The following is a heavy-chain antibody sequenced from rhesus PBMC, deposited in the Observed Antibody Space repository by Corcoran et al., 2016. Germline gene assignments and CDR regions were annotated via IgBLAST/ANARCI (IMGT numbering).Heavy chain of an antibody. CDR2: IRKGGGRT. Sequence: EVQLVESGGGLAKPGGSLRLSCAASGFTFSDYYMDWVRQAPGKGLEGGSRIRKGGGRTGYADSGKGRFTITRENAKNTLYLQMNSLRAEDKAVYYCARVGGMNSPAYWGQGVLVTVSS. CDR1: GFTFSDYY. J-gene: IGHJ4*01. CDR3: ARVGGMNSPAY. D-gene: IGHD3-9*01. V-gene: IGHV3-178*01.